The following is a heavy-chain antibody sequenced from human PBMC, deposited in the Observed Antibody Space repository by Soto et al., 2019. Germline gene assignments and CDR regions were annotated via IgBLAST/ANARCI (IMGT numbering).Heavy chain of an antibody. J-gene: IGHJ4*02. D-gene: IGHD2-15*01. CDR2: LVPVFGTA. CDR1: GGTFSSLA. Sequence: QVQLVQSGAEVKKPGSSVKVSCKASGGTFSSLAISWVRQAPGQGLEWMGGLVPVFGTANYAQKFQDRVTITADKSTSTSCMELSSLRSEYTAVYYCARSPGVFDYWGQGTLVTVSS. V-gene: IGHV1-69*06. CDR3: ARSPGVFDY.